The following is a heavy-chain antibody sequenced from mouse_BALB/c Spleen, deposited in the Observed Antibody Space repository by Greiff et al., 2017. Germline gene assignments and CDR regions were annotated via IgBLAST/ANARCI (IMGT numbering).Heavy chain of an antibody. Sequence: QVQLKQSGAELVRPGSSVKISCKASGYAFSSYWMNWVKQRPGQGLEWIGQIYPGDGDTNYNGKFKGKATLTADKSSSTAYMQLSSLTSEDSAVYFCAREGVYYYGSSYPWFAYWGQGTLVTVSA. D-gene: IGHD1-1*01. J-gene: IGHJ3*01. CDR3: AREGVYYYGSSYPWFAY. V-gene: IGHV1-80*01. CDR1: GYAFSSYW. CDR2: IYPGDGDT.